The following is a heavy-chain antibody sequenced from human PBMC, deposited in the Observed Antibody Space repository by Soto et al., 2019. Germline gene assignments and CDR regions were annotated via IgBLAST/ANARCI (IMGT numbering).Heavy chain of an antibody. D-gene: IGHD5-12*01. CDR1: GFTFSSYA. V-gene: IGHV3-23*01. CDR3: YSRVALPFHY. Sequence: EVQLLESGGGLVQPGVSLRLSCAASGFTFSSYAMSWVRQAPGKGLEWVSAISGSGGSTYYADSVKGRFTISRDNSKNTLYLQMNSLRAEDTAVYYCYSRVALPFHYWGQGTLVTVSS. J-gene: IGHJ4*02. CDR2: ISGSGGST.